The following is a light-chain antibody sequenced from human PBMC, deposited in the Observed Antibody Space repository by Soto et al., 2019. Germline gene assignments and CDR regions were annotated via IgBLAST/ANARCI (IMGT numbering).Light chain of an antibody. J-gene: IGKJ1*01. Sequence: AAVSVYNKEGATLSCTASQCIGDTLAWYQQKPGQTPRLLIYDTSSRAAGVPARFSGSRSGAEFTLTITILHAEDFAVYCCQQYTYWPCPFGEGTMVAIK. V-gene: IGKV3-15*01. CDR2: DTS. CDR3: QQYTYWPCP. CDR1: QCIGDT.